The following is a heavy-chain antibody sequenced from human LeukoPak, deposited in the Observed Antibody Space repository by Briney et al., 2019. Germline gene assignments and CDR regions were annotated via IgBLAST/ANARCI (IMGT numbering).Heavy chain of an antibody. CDR1: GGSISSGGYY. D-gene: IGHD2-2*01. CDR2: IYYSGST. CDR3: ARGRNVLRGVPAALTWFDP. J-gene: IGHJ5*02. V-gene: IGHV4-31*03. Sequence: PSETLSLTCTVSGGSISSGGYYWSWIRQHPGKGLEWIGYIYYSGSTYYNPSLKSRVTISVDTSKNQFSLKLSSVTAADTAVYYCARGRNVLRGVPAALTWFDPWGQGTLVTVSS.